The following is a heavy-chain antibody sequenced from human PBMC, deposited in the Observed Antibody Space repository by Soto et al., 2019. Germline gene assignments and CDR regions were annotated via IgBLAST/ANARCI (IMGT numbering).Heavy chain of an antibody. CDR1: GFTFSSYA. CDR2: ISYDGSNK. Sequence: QVQLVESGGGVVQPGRSLRLSCAVSGFTFSSYAMHWVRQAPGKGLEWVAVISYDGSNKYYADSVKGRFTISRDNSKNTLYLQMNSLRAEDTAVYYCARVKGAHYYGMDVWGQGTTVTVSS. V-gene: IGHV3-30-3*01. J-gene: IGHJ6*02. CDR3: ARVKGAHYYGMDV.